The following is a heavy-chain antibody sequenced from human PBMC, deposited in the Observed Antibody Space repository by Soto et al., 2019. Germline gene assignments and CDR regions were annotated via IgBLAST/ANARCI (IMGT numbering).Heavy chain of an antibody. V-gene: IGHV1-24*01. Sequence: QVQLVQSGAEVKKPGASVKVSCKVSGYTLNEVAMHWVRQAPGKGLEWLGGFDPDEAETIYAQHFQGRVTMTEDTSTDTVYMELSSLRYEDTALYFCTTYHGDYNFDHWGQGTLVNVSS. J-gene: IGHJ5*02. D-gene: IGHD4-17*01. CDR2: FDPDEAET. CDR1: GYTLNEVA. CDR3: TTYHGDYNFDH.